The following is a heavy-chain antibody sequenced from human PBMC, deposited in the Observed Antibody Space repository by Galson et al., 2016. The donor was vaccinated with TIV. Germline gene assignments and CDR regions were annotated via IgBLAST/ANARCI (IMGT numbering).Heavy chain of an antibody. V-gene: IGHV6-1*01. Sequence: CAISGDSVSSNSAAWNWLRQSPSRGLEWLGRTFYRSKWYNDYAPSVKSRITINPDTSKNQFSLRLNSVTAADSAVYFCARAWSSGWDNGDDAFDIWGPGAMVTVSS. D-gene: IGHD6-25*01. CDR2: TFYRSKWYN. J-gene: IGHJ3*02. CDR1: GDSVSSNSAA. CDR3: ARAWSSGWDNGDDAFDI.